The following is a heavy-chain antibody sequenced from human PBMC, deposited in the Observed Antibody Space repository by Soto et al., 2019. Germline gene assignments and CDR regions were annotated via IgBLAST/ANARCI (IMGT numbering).Heavy chain of an antibody. J-gene: IGHJ5*02. Sequence: QVHLVQSGTEVKVPGASVKVSCKASASTFTGYTINWVRQAPGQGLEWMGWISTFNGNTKYAGNFEGRVTMTTTTPTTTAYMELTSLTFDDTAVYFCARGTVTSGRWFGPWGQGTLVSVSS. D-gene: IGHD4-17*01. CDR1: ASTFTGYT. V-gene: IGHV1-18*04. CDR2: ISTFNGNT. CDR3: ARGTVTSGRWFGP.